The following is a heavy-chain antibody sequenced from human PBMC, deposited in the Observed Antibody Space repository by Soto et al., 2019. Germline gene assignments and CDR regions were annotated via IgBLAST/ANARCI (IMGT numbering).Heavy chain of an antibody. V-gene: IGHV3-74*01. CDR3: SRVEGRYCSSASCYTDY. D-gene: IGHD2-2*02. CDR1: GFTLSNHW. Sequence: AGGSLRLSCVASGFTLSNHWMHWVRQAPGKGLEWASHINTDGTITSYADSVEGRFTISRDNAKNALYLEMSSLRADDTAVYFCSRVEGRYCSSASCYTDYWGQGTLVTVSS. CDR2: INTDGTIT. J-gene: IGHJ4*02.